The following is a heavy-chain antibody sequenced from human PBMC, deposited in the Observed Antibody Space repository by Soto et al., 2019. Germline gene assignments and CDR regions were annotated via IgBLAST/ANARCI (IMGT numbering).Heavy chain of an antibody. D-gene: IGHD3-10*01. J-gene: IGHJ6*02. Sequence: SVKVSCKASGGTFSSYAISWVRQAPGQGLEWMGGIIPIFGTANYAQKFQGRVTITADESTSTAYMELSSLRSEDTAVYYCARVLLWFGEKQNYYGMDVWGQGNTVTVSS. CDR1: GGTFSSYA. CDR2: IIPIFGTA. CDR3: ARVLLWFGEKQNYYGMDV. V-gene: IGHV1-69*13.